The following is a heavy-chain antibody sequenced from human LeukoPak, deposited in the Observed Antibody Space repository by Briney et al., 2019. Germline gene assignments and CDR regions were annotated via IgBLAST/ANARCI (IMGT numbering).Heavy chain of an antibody. CDR2: INTDGSST. J-gene: IGHJ6*03. CDR3: ARDAQVRQLWLQYYYYYMDV. V-gene: IGHV3-74*01. D-gene: IGHD5-18*01. CDR1: GFTFRYHW. Sequence: GGSLRLSCAASGFTFRYHWMHWVRQAPGKGLVWVSGINTDGSSTSYADSVKGRFTISRDNAKNTLYLQMNSLRAEDTAVYYCARDAQVRQLWLQYYYYYMDVWGKGTTVTVSS.